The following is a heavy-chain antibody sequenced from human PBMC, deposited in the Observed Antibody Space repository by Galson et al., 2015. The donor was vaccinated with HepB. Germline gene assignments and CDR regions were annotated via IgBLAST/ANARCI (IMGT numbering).Heavy chain of an antibody. J-gene: IGHJ4*02. V-gene: IGHV1-2*04. CDR3: ARGRMGSVYSSSWDH. CDR2: INPNSGGT. CDR1: GYTFTGYY. D-gene: IGHD6-13*01. Sequence: SVKVSCKASGYTFTGYYMHWVRQAPGQGLEWMGWINPNSGGTNYAQKFQGWVTMTRDTSISTAYMELSRLRSDDTAVYYCARGRMGSVYSSSWDHWGQGTLVTVSS.